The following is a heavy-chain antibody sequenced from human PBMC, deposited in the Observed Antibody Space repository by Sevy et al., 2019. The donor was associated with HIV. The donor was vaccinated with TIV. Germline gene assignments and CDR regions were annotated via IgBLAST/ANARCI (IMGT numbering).Heavy chain of an antibody. CDR1: GFNFNIYR. Sequence: GGSLRLSCAVSGFNFNIYRMSGVRHAPGTWLEGVSTLSFGCGKINYADSVKGRFIVSRDDSKNTLYLQMDSLRAEDTAVYFCAIEGCTRRYDYWGQGTLVTVSS. CDR2: LSFGCGKI. J-gene: IGHJ4*02. V-gene: IGHV3-23*01. D-gene: IGHD2-8*01. CDR3: AIEGCTRRYDY.